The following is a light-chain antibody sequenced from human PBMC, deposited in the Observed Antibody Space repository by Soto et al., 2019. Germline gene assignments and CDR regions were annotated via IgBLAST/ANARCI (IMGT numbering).Light chain of an antibody. CDR2: DVS. J-gene: IGLJ1*01. Sequence: QSALTQPRSVSGSPGQSVTISCTGTSSDVGGYNYVSWYQQHPGKAPKLMIYDVSKRPSGVPDRFSGSKSGNTASLTISGLQAEDEADYYCCSYAGSYTLYVFGTGTKVNVL. CDR3: CSYAGSYTLYV. V-gene: IGLV2-11*01. CDR1: SSDVGGYNY.